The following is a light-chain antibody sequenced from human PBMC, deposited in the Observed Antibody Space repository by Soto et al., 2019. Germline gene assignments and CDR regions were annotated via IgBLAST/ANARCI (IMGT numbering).Light chain of an antibody. V-gene: IGLV1-40*01. CDR2: GNS. Sequence: QAVVTQPPSVSGAPGQRVTISCTGSSSNIGAGYDVHWYQQLPGTAPKLLIDGNSNPPSGVPDRFSGSKSGPSASLAITRLQAEDEADYYCQSYDSSLSGYVVFGGGTQLTVL. CDR3: QSYDSSLSGYVV. J-gene: IGLJ2*01. CDR1: SSNIGAGYD.